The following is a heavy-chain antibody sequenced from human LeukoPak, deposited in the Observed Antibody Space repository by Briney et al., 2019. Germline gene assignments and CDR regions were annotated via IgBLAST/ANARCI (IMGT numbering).Heavy chain of an antibody. CDR2: IYYSGST. J-gene: IGHJ3*02. Sequence: PSETLSLTCTVSGGSISSSSYYWGWIRQPPGKGLEWIGSIYYSGSTYYNPSLKSRVTISVDTSKNQFSLKLSSVTAADTAVYYCARVVVVNRWELLPSAFDIWGQGTMVTVSS. D-gene: IGHD1-26*01. CDR1: GGSISSSSYY. V-gene: IGHV4-39*07. CDR3: ARVVVVNRWELLPSAFDI.